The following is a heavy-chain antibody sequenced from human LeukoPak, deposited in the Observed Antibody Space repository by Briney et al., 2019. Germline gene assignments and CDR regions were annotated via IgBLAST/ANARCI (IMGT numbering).Heavy chain of an antibody. J-gene: IGHJ4*02. CDR3: AREASYYDSSGYYC. CDR2: IIPIFGTA. CDR1: GGTFSSYA. Sequence: GASVKVSCKASGGTFSSYAISWVRQAPGQGLEWMGGIIPIFGTANYAQKFQGRVTITAGESTSTAYMELSSLRSEDTAVYYCAREASYYDSSGYYCWGQGTLVTVSS. V-gene: IGHV1-69*13. D-gene: IGHD3-22*01.